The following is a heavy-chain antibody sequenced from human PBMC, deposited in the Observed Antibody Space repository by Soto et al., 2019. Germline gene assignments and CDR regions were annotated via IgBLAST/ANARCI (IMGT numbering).Heavy chain of an antibody. V-gene: IGHV3-7*01. CDR2: IKQDGSEK. J-gene: IGHJ4*02. D-gene: IGHD5-12*01. CDR1: GFTFRSYW. CDR3: ATQKFVNIVPTISDF. Sequence: GGSLRLSCAASGFTFRSYWMSWVRQAPGKGLEWVANIKQDGSEKYYVDSVKGRFTISRDNAKNSLYLQMNSLRAEDTAVYFCATQKFVNIVPTISDFWGQGTLVTVSS.